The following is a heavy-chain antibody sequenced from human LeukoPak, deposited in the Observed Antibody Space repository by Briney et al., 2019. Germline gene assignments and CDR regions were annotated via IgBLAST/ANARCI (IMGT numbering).Heavy chain of an antibody. CDR3: VREILYCSGGSCYRGPFDN. CDR2: IFHRGGT. J-gene: IGHJ4*02. Sequence: SETLSLTCTVSNDSISSGDYYWNWIRQPPGKGLEWIGYIFHRGGTSYNPSLKSRILFSVDTSQNQFSLKLNSVTAADTAVYYCVREILYCSGGSCYRGPFDNWGQGALVTASA. V-gene: IGHV4-30-4*01. D-gene: IGHD2-15*01. CDR1: NDSISSGDYY.